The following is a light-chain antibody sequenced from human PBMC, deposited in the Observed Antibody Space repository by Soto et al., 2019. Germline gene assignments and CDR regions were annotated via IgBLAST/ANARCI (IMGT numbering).Light chain of an antibody. Sequence: IVLTQSPAPLSLSVGQRATISCRASQSFRSDYFAWYQQKPGQAPRVIIFGVSTRATGVPDRFSGSGSGTDFTLTISRLEPEDFALYYCQQYGNSPLTFGGGTKVDI. CDR1: QSFRSDY. J-gene: IGKJ4*01. V-gene: IGKV3-20*01. CDR3: QQYGNSPLT. CDR2: GVS.